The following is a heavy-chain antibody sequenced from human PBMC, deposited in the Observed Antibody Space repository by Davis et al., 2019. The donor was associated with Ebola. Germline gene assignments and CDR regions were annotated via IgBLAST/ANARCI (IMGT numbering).Heavy chain of an antibody. Sequence: AASVKVSCKASGYSFTDDGISWVRQAPGQGLEWMGWISTYNGNTNYAQKVQGRITMTTDTSTSTAYMELRSLRSDDTARYYCVRDVRGITGPSEYWGQGTLVTVSS. CDR3: VRDVRGITGPSEY. J-gene: IGHJ4*02. D-gene: IGHD1-1*01. CDR1: GYSFTDDG. CDR2: ISTYNGNT. V-gene: IGHV1-18*01.